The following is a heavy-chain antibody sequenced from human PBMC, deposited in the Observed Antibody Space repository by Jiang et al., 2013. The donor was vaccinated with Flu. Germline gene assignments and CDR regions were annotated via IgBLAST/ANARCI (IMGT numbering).Heavy chain of an antibody. V-gene: IGHV4-59*08. CDR3: ARHGGIFDY. J-gene: IGHJ4*02. D-gene: IGHD3-16*01. Sequence: GSGLVKPSETLSLTCTVSGGSISSYYWNWIRQPPGKGLEWIGYVYYTGSTNFNPSLKSRVTMSVDTSKKQFSLNLSSVTAADTAVYYCARHGGIFDYWGRGTLVTVSS. CDR1: GGSISSYY. CDR2: VYYTGST.